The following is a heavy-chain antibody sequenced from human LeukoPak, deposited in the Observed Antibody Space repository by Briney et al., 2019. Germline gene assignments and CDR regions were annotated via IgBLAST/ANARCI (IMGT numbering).Heavy chain of an antibody. CDR2: IIPIFGIA. CDR1: GGTFSSYA. CDR3: ASDILTGPIQLSFDY. Sequence: ASVKVSCKASGGTFSSYAISWVRQAPGQGLEWMGGIIPIFGIANYAQKFQGRVTITADESTSTAYMELSSLRSEDTAVYYCASDILTGPIQLSFDYWGQGTLVTVSS. J-gene: IGHJ4*02. D-gene: IGHD3-9*01. V-gene: IGHV1-69*13.